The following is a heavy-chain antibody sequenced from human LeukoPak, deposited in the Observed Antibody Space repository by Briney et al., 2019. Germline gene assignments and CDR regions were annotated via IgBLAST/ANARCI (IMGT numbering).Heavy chain of an antibody. CDR1: GFTFSSYW. V-gene: IGHV3-7*01. J-gene: IGHJ5*02. Sequence: GGSLRLSCAASGFTFSSYWMSWVRQAPGKGLEWVANIKQDGSEKYYVVSVKGRFTISRDNAKNSLYLQMNSLRAEDTAVYYCARDEVVPAAIHWFDPWGQGTLVTVSS. CDR2: IKQDGSEK. CDR3: ARDEVVPAAIHWFDP. D-gene: IGHD2-2*02.